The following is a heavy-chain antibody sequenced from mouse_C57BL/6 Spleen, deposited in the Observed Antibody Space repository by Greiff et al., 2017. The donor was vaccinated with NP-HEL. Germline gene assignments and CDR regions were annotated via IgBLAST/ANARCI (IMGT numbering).Heavy chain of an antibody. J-gene: IGHJ4*01. D-gene: IGHD2-5*01. CDR3: ARGTPTIVTHYYAMDY. V-gene: IGHV1-81*01. CDR2: IYPRSGNT. Sequence: VQLQQSGAELARPGASVKLSCKASGYTFTSYGISWVKQRTGQGLEWIGEIYPRSGNTYYNEKFKGKATLTADKSSSTAYMELRSLTSEDSAVYFCARGTPTIVTHYYAMDYWGQGTSVTVSS. CDR1: GYTFTSYG.